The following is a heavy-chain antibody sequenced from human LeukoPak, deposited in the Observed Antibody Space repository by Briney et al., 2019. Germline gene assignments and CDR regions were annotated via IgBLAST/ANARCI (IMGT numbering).Heavy chain of an antibody. J-gene: IGHJ3*02. Sequence: GASVKVSCKASGYTFTGHYMHWVRQAPGQGLEWMGWINPNSGGTNYAQKFQGRVTMTRDTSISTAYMELSRLGSDDTAVYYCAGVSAMVRGADAFDIWGQGTMVTVSS. D-gene: IGHD3-10*01. V-gene: IGHV1-2*02. CDR2: INPNSGGT. CDR1: GYTFTGHY. CDR3: AGVSAMVRGADAFDI.